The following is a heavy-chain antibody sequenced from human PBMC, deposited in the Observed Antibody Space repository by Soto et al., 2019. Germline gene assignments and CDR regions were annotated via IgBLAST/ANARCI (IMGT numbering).Heavy chain of an antibody. Sequence: GGSLRLSCAASGFTFSSYGMHWVRQAPGKGLEWVAVIWYDGSNKYYADSVKGRFTISRDNSKNTLYLQMNSLRAEDTAVYYCARDRTPAEGYGGNSGGWFDPWGQGTLVTVSS. V-gene: IGHV3-33*01. D-gene: IGHD2-8*02. CDR1: GFTFSSYG. CDR2: IWYDGSNK. J-gene: IGHJ5*02. CDR3: ARDRTPAEGYGGNSGGWFDP.